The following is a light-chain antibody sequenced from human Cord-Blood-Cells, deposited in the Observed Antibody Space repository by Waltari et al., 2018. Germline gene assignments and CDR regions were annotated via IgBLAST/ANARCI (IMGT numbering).Light chain of an antibody. J-gene: IGKJ5*01. CDR1: QSVSSSY. CDR2: GTS. V-gene: IGKV3-20*01. Sequence: EIVLTQSPGTLSLSPGERATLSCRAGQSVSSSYVAWYQQKPGQAPRLLIYGTSSRATGIPDRFSGSGSETDFTLTISRLEPEDFAVYYCQQYGSSPPITFGQGTRLEIK. CDR3: QQYGSSPPIT.